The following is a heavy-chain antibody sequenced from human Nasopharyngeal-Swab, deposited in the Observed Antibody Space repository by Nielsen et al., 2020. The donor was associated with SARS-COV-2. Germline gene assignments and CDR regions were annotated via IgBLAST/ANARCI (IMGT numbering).Heavy chain of an antibody. V-gene: IGHV5-51*01. Sequence: KVSCKGSGYSFTSYWIGWVRQMPGKGLEWMGIIYPGDSDTRYSPSFQGQVIISADKSISTAYLQWSSLKASDTAMYYCARHTGKIVGATRDAFDIWGQGTRVTVSS. D-gene: IGHD1-26*01. CDR1: GYSFTSYW. J-gene: IGHJ3*02. CDR2: IYPGDSDT. CDR3: ARHTGKIVGATRDAFDI.